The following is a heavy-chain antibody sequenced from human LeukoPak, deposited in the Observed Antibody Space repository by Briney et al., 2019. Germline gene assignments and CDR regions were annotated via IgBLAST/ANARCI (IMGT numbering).Heavy chain of an antibody. CDR1: GFTFRSYA. CDR2: ISYDGSNK. D-gene: IGHD2-2*01. Sequence: SGGSLRLSCAASGFTFRSYAMHWVRQAPGKGLEWVALISYDGSNKYYADSVKGRFTISRDNSKNTLYLQMNSLRAEDTAVYYCAKDLRIVVVPAAMSIDYWGQGTLVTVSS. V-gene: IGHV3-30*04. J-gene: IGHJ4*02. CDR3: AKDLRIVVVPAAMSIDY.